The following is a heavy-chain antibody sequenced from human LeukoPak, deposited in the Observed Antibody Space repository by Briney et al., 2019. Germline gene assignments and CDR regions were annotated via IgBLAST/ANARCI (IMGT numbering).Heavy chain of an antibody. V-gene: IGHV3-7*01. CDR3: ARLGAAAGTGSFDY. D-gene: IGHD6-13*01. CDR1: GFTFSSYW. Sequence: PGGSLRLSCAASGFTFSSYWMSWVRQAPGKGLEWVANIKQDGSEKYYVDSVKGRFTISRDNAKNSLYLQMNSLRAEDTAVYCCARLGAAAGTGSFDYWGRGTLVTVSS. CDR2: IKQDGSEK. J-gene: IGHJ4*02.